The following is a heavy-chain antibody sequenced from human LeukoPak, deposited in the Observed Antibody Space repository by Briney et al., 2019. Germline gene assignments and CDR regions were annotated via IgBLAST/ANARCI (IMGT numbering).Heavy chain of an antibody. Sequence: GASVKVSCKASGYTFTGYYMHWVRQAPGQGLEWMGWINPNSGGTNYAQKFQGRVTMTRDTSISTAYMELSRLRSDDTAVYYCARGPMIVVAPSDYWGQGTLVTVSS. J-gene: IGHJ4*02. V-gene: IGHV1-2*02. CDR1: GYTFTGYY. D-gene: IGHD3-22*01. CDR2: INPNSGGT. CDR3: ARGPMIVVAPSDY.